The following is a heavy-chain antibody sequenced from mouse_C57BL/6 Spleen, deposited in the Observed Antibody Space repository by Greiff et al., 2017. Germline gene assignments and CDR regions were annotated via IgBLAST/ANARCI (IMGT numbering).Heavy chain of an antibody. Sequence: VQLQPSGAELVKPGASVKLSCKASGYTFTSYWMHWVKPRPGRGLEWIGRIDPNSGGTKYNAKFKSKATLTVDKPSSTAYMQLSSLTSEDSAVYYCARLDYYGSRGDYFDYWGQGTTLTVSS. CDR1: GYTFTSYW. CDR3: ARLDYYGSRGDYFDY. D-gene: IGHD1-1*01. V-gene: IGHV1-72*01. J-gene: IGHJ2*01. CDR2: IDPNSGGT.